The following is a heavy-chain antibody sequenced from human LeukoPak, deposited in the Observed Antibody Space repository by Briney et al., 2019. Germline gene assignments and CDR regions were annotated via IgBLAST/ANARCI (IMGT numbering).Heavy chain of an antibody. CDR3: ATGTTSGSYYFAY. CDR2: ITSGSSYI. D-gene: IGHD1-1*01. J-gene: IGHJ4*02. Sequence: GGSLRLSCAASGFTFSSYSMNWVRQAPGNGLEWVSSITSGSSYIYYTDSVRGRFTISRDNAKNSLYLQMNSLRAEDTAVYYCATGTTSGSYYFAYWGQGTLVTVSS. CDR1: GFTFSSYS. V-gene: IGHV3-21*01.